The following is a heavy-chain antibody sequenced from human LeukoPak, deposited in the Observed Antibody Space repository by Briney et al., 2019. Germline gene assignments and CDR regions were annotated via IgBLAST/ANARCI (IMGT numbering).Heavy chain of an antibody. CDR1: GFNFKNFG. CDR3: ARGIAAAGNPNWFDP. D-gene: IGHD6-13*01. CDR2: IWYDGSNK. Sequence: GGSLRLSCAASGFNFKNFGMHWVRQAPAKGLEWVALIWYDGSNKYYADSVKGRFTISRDNSKNTLYLQMNSLRVEDTALYYCARGIAAAGNPNWFDPWGQGTLVTVSS. V-gene: IGHV3-33*01. J-gene: IGHJ5*02.